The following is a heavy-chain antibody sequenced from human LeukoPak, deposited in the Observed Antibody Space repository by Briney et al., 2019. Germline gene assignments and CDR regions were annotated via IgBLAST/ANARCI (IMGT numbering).Heavy chain of an antibody. CDR1: GGSISSYY. CDR2: MYYSGST. J-gene: IGHJ1*01. Sequence: LTCTVSGGSISSYYWNWIRQPPGKGLEWIGYMYYSGSTNYNPSLKSRVTISVDTSKNQFSLKLSSVTAADTAVYYCARGGWYPESFQXWGQGALXXVXS. CDR3: ARGGWYPESFQX. D-gene: IGHD6-19*01. V-gene: IGHV4-59*01.